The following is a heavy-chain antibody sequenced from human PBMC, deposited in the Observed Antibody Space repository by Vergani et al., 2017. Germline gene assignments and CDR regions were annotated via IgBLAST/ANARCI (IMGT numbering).Heavy chain of an antibody. Sequence: QVQLVESGGGVVQPGRSLRLSCAASGFTFSSYGMHWVRQAPGKGLEWVAVISYDGSNKYYADSVKGRFTISRDNSKNTLYLQMNSLRAEDTAVYYCAKDRSYDCWSGYQNNWFDPWGQGTLVTVSS. CDR1: GFTFSSYG. CDR3: AKDRSYDCWSGYQNNWFDP. V-gene: IGHV3-30*18. D-gene: IGHD3-3*01. CDR2: ISYDGSNK. J-gene: IGHJ5*02.